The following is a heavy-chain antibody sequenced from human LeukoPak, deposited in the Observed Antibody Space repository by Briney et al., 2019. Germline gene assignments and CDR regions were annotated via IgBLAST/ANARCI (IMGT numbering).Heavy chain of an antibody. V-gene: IGHV4-59*01. D-gene: IGHD6-6*01. CDR1: GGSISSYY. CDR2: IYYSGST. J-gene: IGHJ4*02. CDR3: ARSGLGIAAREDY. Sequence: SETLSLTCTASGGSISSYYWSWIRQPPGKGLEWIGYIYYSGSTNYNPSLKSRVTISVDTSKNQFSLKLSSVTAADTAVYYCARSGLGIAAREDYWGQGTLVTVSS.